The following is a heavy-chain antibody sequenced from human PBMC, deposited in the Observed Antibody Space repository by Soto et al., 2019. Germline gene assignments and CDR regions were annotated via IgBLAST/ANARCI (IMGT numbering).Heavy chain of an antibody. J-gene: IGHJ6*02. Sequence: ASAKVSCKASGYTFTSYYMHWVRQAPGQGLEWMGIINPSGGSTSYAQKFQGRVTMTRDTSTSTVYMELSSLRSEDTAVYYCASPMYYDFWSGYPTGAVGWYGMDVSGQGTTVTVS. D-gene: IGHD3-3*01. CDR2: INPSGGST. CDR1: GYTFTSYY. CDR3: ASPMYYDFWSGYPTGAVGWYGMDV. V-gene: IGHV1-46*01.